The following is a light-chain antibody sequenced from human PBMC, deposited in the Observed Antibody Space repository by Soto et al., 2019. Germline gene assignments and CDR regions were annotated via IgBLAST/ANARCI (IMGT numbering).Light chain of an antibody. CDR3: QQYGSSRTWT. CDR1: QSVSSNY. V-gene: IGKV3-20*01. J-gene: IGKJ1*01. Sequence: EIVMTQSPVTLSLSPGERATFSCRASQSVSSNYLAWYQQKPGQAPRLLIYGASSRATGIPDRFSGSGSGTDFTLTISRLEPEDFAVYYCQQYGSSRTWTFGQGTKVDIK. CDR2: GAS.